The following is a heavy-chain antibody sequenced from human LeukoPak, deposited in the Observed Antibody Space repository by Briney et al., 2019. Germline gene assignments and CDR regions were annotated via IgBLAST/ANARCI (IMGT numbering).Heavy chain of an antibody. CDR3: ARGGIFGVLIRFDS. D-gene: IGHD3-3*01. Sequence: GGSLRLSCAVSGITLSNYGMSWVRQAPGKGLEWVAGISGSGGSTIYADSVKGRFTISRDNAKNSVYLQMNSLRAEDTALYFCARGGIFGVLIRFDSWGQGTLVTVSS. CDR2: ISGSGGST. CDR1: GITLSNYG. V-gene: IGHV3-20*04. J-gene: IGHJ5*01.